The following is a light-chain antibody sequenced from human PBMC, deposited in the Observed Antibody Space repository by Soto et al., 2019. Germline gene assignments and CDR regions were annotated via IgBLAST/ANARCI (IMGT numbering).Light chain of an antibody. J-gene: IGKJ4*01. CDR3: QQYSSSPLT. Sequence: EIVLTQSPGTLSLSPGERATLSCRASQSVRSSHLAWYQQMPGQAPRLLIYGTSNRATGIPDRFSGSGSGTDFTLTISRLEPEDFAVYYCQQYSSSPLTFXGGTKVDIK. CDR2: GTS. V-gene: IGKV3-20*01. CDR1: QSVRSSH.